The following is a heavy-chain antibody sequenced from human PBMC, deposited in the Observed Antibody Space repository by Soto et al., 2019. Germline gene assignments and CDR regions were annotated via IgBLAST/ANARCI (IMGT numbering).Heavy chain of an antibody. Sequence: SVKVSCKASRGTISSYAISGVRQAPGQGLEWMGGIIPIFGTANYAQKFQGRVTITADESTSTAYMELSSLRSEDTAVYYCARFSGYQDVFDYWGQGTLVTSP. J-gene: IGHJ4*02. D-gene: IGHD5-18*01. CDR3: ARFSGYQDVFDY. CDR1: RGTISSYA. CDR2: IIPIFGTA. V-gene: IGHV1-69*13.